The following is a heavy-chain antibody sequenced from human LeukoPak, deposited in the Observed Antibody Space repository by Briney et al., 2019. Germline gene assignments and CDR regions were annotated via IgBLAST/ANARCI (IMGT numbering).Heavy chain of an antibody. J-gene: IGHJ6*03. CDR2: INPNSGGA. Sequence: ASVKVSCKASGYTFSGYYMHWVRQTPGQGLDWMGWINPNSGGANYAQKFQGRVTVTRDTSISTAYMELSSLRSDDTAVYYCARGTAGSYNDMDVWGKGTTVTVSS. D-gene: IGHD2-21*02. CDR1: GYTFSGYY. CDR3: ARGTAGSYNDMDV. V-gene: IGHV1-2*02.